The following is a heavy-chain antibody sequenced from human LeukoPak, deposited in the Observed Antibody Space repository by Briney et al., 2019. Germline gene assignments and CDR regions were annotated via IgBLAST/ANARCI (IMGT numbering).Heavy chain of an antibody. CDR1: GDSIRSSNYY. CDR2: IYYNGRT. Sequence: SETLSPICTVSGDSIRSSNYYWDWVRQPPGKGLEWMGSIYYNGRTYYNPSLGSRVSILIDTTNNHFSLKLSSMTAADTAVYYCARRRYYDGSGYLDWGQGTLVIVSS. V-gene: IGHV4-39*02. J-gene: IGHJ1*01. CDR3: ARRRYYDGSGYLD. D-gene: IGHD3-22*01.